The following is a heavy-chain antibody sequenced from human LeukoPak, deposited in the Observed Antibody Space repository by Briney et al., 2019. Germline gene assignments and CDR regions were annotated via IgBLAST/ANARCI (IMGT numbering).Heavy chain of an antibody. J-gene: IGHJ4*02. V-gene: IGHV3-66*01. Sequence: GGSLRLSCAASGFTVSSNYMSWVRQAPGKGLEWVSVIYSGGSTYYADSVKGRFTISRDNAKNSLYLQMNSLRAEDTAVYYCARDSDIHCSGGRCTNFDYWGQGTPVTVSS. CDR3: ARDSDIHCSGGRCTNFDY. CDR2: IYSGGST. D-gene: IGHD2-15*01. CDR1: GFTVSSNY.